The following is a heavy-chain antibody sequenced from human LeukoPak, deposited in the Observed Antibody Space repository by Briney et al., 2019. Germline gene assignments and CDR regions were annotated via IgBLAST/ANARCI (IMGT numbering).Heavy chain of an antibody. CDR3: ARSRVDTIYFDY. V-gene: IGHV3-30*04. CDR1: GFTFSSYA. D-gene: IGHD5-18*01. CDR2: ISYDGGDK. Sequence: PGGSLRLSCAASGFTFSSYAMHWVRQAPGKGLEWVAGISYDGGDKDYADSVKGRFTISRDNSKNTLYLQMNSLRAEDTAVYYCARSRVDTIYFDYWGQGTLVTVSS. J-gene: IGHJ4*02.